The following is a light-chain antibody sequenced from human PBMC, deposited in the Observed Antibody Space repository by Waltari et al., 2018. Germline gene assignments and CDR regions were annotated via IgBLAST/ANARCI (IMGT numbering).Light chain of an antibody. V-gene: IGKV4-1*01. CDR1: QSVLYSSNNKNY. CDR3: QQYYSTPLT. Sequence: DIVMTQSPDSLAVPLGERATITCKSSQSVLYSSNNKNYLAWYQQKPGQPPMLLIYWASIRESGVPDRFSGSGSGTDFTLTISSLQAEDVAVYYCQQYYSTPLTFGQGTKLEIK. J-gene: IGKJ2*01. CDR2: WAS.